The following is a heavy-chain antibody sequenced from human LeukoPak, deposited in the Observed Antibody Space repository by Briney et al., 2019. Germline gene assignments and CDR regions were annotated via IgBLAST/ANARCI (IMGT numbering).Heavy chain of an antibody. CDR3: ASSYGSGSYYNFL. V-gene: IGHV4-59*12. D-gene: IGHD3-10*01. CDR1: GGSISSYY. J-gene: IGHJ4*02. Sequence: KPSETLSLTCTVSGGSISSYYWSWIRQPPGKGLEWIGYIYYSGSTNYNPSLKSRVTISVDTSKNQFSLKLSSVTAADTAAYYCASSYGSGSYYNFLWGQGTLVTVSS. CDR2: IYYSGST.